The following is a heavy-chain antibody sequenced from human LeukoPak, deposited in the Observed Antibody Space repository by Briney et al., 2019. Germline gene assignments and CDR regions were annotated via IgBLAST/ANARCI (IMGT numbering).Heavy chain of an antibody. D-gene: IGHD2-8*01. CDR3: AREAASMSGVINEAFDI. CDR2: ISYDGSNK. V-gene: IGHV3-30-3*01. J-gene: IGHJ3*02. CDR1: GFPFSSYA. Sequence: GGSLRLSCAVSGFPFSSYAMLWVRQAPGKGLEWVAVISYDGSNKYYAESVKGRFTISGDNSKNTLYLQMNSLRAEDTAVYYCAREAASMSGVINEAFDIWGQGTMVTVSS.